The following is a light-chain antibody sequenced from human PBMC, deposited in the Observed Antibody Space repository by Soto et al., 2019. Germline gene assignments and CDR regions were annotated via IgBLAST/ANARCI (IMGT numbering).Light chain of an antibody. J-gene: IGLJ1*01. Sequence: QSAPTQPASVSGAPGQAITISCTGTSSDVGSYNLVSWYQQHPGKAPKLMIFEGSKRPSGVSNRFSGSKSGNTASLTISGLQAEDEADYYCCSYAGNSNYVFGTGTRSPS. V-gene: IGLV2-23*01. CDR1: SSDVGSYNL. CDR3: CSYAGNSNYV. CDR2: EGS.